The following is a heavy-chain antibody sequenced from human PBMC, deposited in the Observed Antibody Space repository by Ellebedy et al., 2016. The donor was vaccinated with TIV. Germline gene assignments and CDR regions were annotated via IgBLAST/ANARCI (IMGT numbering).Heavy chain of an antibody. CDR2: IDWDDDK. Sequence: SGPTLVKPTQTLTLTCTFSGFSLTSGVGVGWIRQPPGKALEWLALIDWDDDKYYSTSLKTRLTISKDTSKNQVVLTMTNMDPVDTATYYCARSAIGYSPYWYFDLWGRGTLVTVSS. D-gene: IGHD5-18*01. CDR1: GFSLTSGVG. J-gene: IGHJ2*01. V-gene: IGHV2-70*01. CDR3: ARSAIGYSPYWYFDL.